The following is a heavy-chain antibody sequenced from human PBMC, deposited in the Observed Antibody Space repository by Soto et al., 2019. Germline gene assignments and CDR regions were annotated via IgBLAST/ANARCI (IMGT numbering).Heavy chain of an antibody. CDR3: AKAEKTSSYHLEWLLWGYFDY. Sequence: QEQLVESGGSVVQPGRSLRLSCAASGFTFSSYGMHWVRQAPGKGLEWVAVISYDGSNKYYADSVKGRFTISRDNSKNTLYLQMNSLRAEDTAVYYCAKAEKTSSYHLEWLLWGYFDYWGQGTLVTVSS. CDR1: GFTFSSYG. V-gene: IGHV3-30*18. CDR2: ISYDGSNK. D-gene: IGHD3-3*01. J-gene: IGHJ4*02.